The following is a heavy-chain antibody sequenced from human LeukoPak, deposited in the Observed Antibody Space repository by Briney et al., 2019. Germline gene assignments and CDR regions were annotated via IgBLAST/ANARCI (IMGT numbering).Heavy chain of an antibody. V-gene: IGHV4-39*01. CDR3: ARHGYSSSWYDY. D-gene: IGHD6-13*01. J-gene: IGHJ4*02. CDR2: IYYSGST. CDR1: GGSISSSSYY. Sequence: SETLSLTCTDSGGSISSSSYYWGWIRQPPGKGLEWIGSIYYSGSTYYNPSLKSRVTISVDTSKNQFTLKLSSVTAADTAVYYCARHGYSSSWYDYWGQGTLVTVSS.